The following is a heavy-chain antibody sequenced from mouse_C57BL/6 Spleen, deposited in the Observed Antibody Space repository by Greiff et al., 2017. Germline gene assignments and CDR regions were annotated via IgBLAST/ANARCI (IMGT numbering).Heavy chain of an antibody. Sequence: EVQLVESEGGLVQPGSSMKLSCTASGFTFSDYYMAWVRQVPEKGLEWVANIKYDGSSTYYLDSLKSRFIISRDNAKNILYLQMSILKSEDTATYYCAREDYDWYFYVWGTGTTVTVSS. V-gene: IGHV5-16*01. J-gene: IGHJ1*03. CDR2: IKYDGSST. CDR3: AREDYDWYFYV. CDR1: GFTFSDYY. D-gene: IGHD2-4*01.